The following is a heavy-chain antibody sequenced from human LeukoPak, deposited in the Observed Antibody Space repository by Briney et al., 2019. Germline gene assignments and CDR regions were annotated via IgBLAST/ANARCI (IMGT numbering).Heavy chain of an antibody. CDR1: GFTFSSYW. CDR3: ARALTTLTCEGY. D-gene: IGHD1-1*01. V-gene: IGHV3-21*01. Sequence: PGGSLRLSCAASGFTFSSYWMHWIRQAPGKGLEWVSSISGSNSYIFYADSVKGRFTVSRDNAKDSLYLQMNSLRAEDTAVYYCARALTTLTCEGYWGQGTLVTVSS. J-gene: IGHJ4*02. CDR2: ISGSNSYI.